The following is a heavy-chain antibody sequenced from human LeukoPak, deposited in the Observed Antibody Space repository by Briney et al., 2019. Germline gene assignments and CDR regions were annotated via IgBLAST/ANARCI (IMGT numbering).Heavy chain of an antibody. CDR1: GFAFSNFA. V-gene: IGHV3-23*01. CDR3: ATSHDSAGND. CDR2: MSGSGYYT. J-gene: IGHJ4*02. D-gene: IGHD2-15*01. Sequence: GGSPRLSCAASGFAFSNFAMSWVRQAPGKGLEWVSAMSGSGYYTYYVESVKGRFTISRDNSKNTLYLQMNSLTVEDTAVYYCATSHDSAGNDWGQGTLVTVSS.